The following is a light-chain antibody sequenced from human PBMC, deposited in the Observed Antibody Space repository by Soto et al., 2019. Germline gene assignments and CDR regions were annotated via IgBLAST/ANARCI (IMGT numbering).Light chain of an antibody. V-gene: IGLV1-40*01. J-gene: IGLJ3*02. CDR3: QSFDTSLSGSRV. Sequence: QSVLTQPPSVSGAPGQTVTISCTGSSSNLGAGYHAHWYQQLPGTAPKLLIYGNNNRPSGVPDRFSGSKSGTSASLAITGLQDEDEADYYCQSFDTSLSGSRVFGGGTKVTVL. CDR1: SSNLGAGYH. CDR2: GNN.